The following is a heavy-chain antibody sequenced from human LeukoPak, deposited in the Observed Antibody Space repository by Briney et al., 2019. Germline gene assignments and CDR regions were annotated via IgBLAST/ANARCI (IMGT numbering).Heavy chain of an antibody. CDR1: GFTFDDYA. J-gene: IGHJ6*03. CDR2: ISWNSGSI. V-gene: IGHV3-9*03. CDR3: AKEGRDYDILTGYYYYYMDV. Sequence: SLRLSCAASGFTFDDYAMHWVRQAPGKGLEWVSGISWNSGSIGYADSVKGRFTISRDNAKNSLYLQMNSLRAEDMALYYCAKEGRDYDILTGYYYYYMDVWGKGTTVTVSS. D-gene: IGHD3-9*01.